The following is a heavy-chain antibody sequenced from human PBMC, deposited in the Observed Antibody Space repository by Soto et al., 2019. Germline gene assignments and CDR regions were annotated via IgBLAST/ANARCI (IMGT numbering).Heavy chain of an antibody. CDR3: ARATEAAVGRYYYYGMDV. J-gene: IGHJ6*02. CDR1: GGTFSSYA. D-gene: IGHD2-15*01. Sequence: QVQLVQSGAEVKKPGSSVKDSCKASGGTFSSYAISWVRQAPGQGLEWMGGIIPIFGTANYAQKFQGRVTITADESTSTAYMELSSLRSEDTAVYYCARATEAAVGRYYYYGMDVWGQGTTVTVSS. CDR2: IIPIFGTA. V-gene: IGHV1-69*01.